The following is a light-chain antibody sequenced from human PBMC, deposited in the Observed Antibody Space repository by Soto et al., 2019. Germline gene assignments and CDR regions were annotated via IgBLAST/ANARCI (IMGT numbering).Light chain of an antibody. V-gene: IGLV2-8*01. CDR1: SSDVGAYNY. J-gene: IGLJ1*01. Sequence: QSVLTQPPSAPGSPGQSVAISCTGTSSDVGAYNYVSWYQQHPGKAPKLMIYEVNKRPSGVPDRFSGSKSGKTASLTVSGLQAEDEADYYCSSYAGSNVFGTGTKLTVL. CDR3: SSYAGSNV. CDR2: EVN.